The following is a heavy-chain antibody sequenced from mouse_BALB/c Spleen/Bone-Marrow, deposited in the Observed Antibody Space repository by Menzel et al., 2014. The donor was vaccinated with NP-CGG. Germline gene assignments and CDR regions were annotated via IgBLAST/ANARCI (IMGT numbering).Heavy chain of an antibody. CDR1: GYTFTDYA. CDR3: ARSGKVRNAMDY. J-gene: IGHJ4*01. CDR2: ISNYYGDA. V-gene: IGHV1S137*01. Sequence: QVHVKQSGAELVRPGVSVKISCKGSGYTFTDYAMHWVKQRHAKSLEWIGLISNYYGDASYNQKFKGKATMTVDKSSSTAYIELARLTSEDSAIYYCARSGKVRNAMDYWGQGTSVTVS. D-gene: IGHD2-14*01.